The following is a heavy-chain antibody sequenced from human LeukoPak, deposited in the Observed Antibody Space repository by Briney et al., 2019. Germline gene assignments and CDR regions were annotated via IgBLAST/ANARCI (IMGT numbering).Heavy chain of an antibody. CDR2: ISAYNGNT. CDR1: GYSFPNYG. CDR3: VRESGGYYGGAFDY. V-gene: IGHV1-18*01. J-gene: IGHJ4*02. D-gene: IGHD3-22*01. Sequence: GSVKVSCKASGYSFPNYGINWVRQAPGQGLEWMGWISAYNGNTNYAQKLQGRVTMTTDTSTSTAYMELRSLRSDDTAVYYCVRESGGYYGGAFDYWGQGTLVTVSS.